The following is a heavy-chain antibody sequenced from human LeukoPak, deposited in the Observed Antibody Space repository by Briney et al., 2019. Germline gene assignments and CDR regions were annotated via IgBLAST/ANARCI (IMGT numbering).Heavy chain of an antibody. J-gene: IGHJ4*02. CDR1: GYSISSGYY. CDR2: IYHSGST. D-gene: IGHD3-22*01. Sequence: SETLSLARTVSGYSISSGYYWGWVRQPPRKGLGWIGSIYHSGSTYYNPSLKSRVTISVDTSKNQFSLKLSSVTAADTAVYYCARVMSGYYYAADYWGQGTLVTVSP. V-gene: IGHV4-38-2*02. CDR3: ARVMSGYYYAADY.